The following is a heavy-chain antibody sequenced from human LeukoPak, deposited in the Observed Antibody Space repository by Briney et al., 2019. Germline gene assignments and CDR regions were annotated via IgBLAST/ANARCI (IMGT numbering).Heavy chain of an antibody. D-gene: IGHD3-16*01. Sequence: SETLSLTCTVSGGSISSYYWSWIRQPPGKGLEWIGYIYYSGSTNYNPSLKSRVTIAVDTSKNQFSLKLSSVTAADTAVYYCARDRGDSSRPFDYWGQGTLVTVSS. CDR2: IYYSGST. CDR3: ARDRGDSSRPFDY. J-gene: IGHJ4*02. CDR1: GGSISSYY. V-gene: IGHV4-59*01.